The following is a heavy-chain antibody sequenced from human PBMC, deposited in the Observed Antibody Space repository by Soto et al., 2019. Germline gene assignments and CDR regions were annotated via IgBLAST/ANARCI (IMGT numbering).Heavy chain of an antibody. CDR1: GLTFTSSS. J-gene: IGHJ4*02. V-gene: IGHV3-30-3*01. D-gene: IGHD4-17*01. Sequence: LRLSFTASGLTFTSSSFRWVRQAPGKGLEWVAVISENGDRQYSTESVRGRFLISRDSSKNTVYLQMNSLRPEDTGVYFCARRLATTVSALGYWGQGALVTVSS. CDR3: ARRLATTVSALGY. CDR2: ISENGDRQ.